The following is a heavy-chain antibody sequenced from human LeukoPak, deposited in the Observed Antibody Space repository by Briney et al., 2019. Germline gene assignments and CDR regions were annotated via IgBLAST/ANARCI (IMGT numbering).Heavy chain of an antibody. CDR3: ASPYKYDSSSYYYLDY. CDR1: GGSIGSSSFY. D-gene: IGHD3-22*01. CDR2: IYYTGIT. V-gene: IGHV4-39*07. Sequence: SETLSLTCTVSGGSIGSSSFYWGWIRQPPGKGLEWIGSIYYTGITYYNPSLKSRVTISVDTSKNQFSPKLSSVTAADTAVYYCASPYKYDSSSYYYLDYWGQGTLVTVSS. J-gene: IGHJ4*02.